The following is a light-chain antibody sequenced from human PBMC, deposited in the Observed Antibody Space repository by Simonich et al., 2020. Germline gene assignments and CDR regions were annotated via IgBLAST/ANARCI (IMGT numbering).Light chain of an antibody. CDR1: SSDVGGYNY. CDR2: DVS. Sequence: QSALTQPASVSGSPGQSITISCTGTSSDVGGYNYVSWYQQNPGKAPKLMIYDVSKRPSGVSNRVSGSKSGNTASLTISGLQAEDEADYYCSSYTSSSWVFGGGTKLTVL. V-gene: IGLV2-14*01. J-gene: IGLJ3*02. CDR3: SSYTSSSWV.